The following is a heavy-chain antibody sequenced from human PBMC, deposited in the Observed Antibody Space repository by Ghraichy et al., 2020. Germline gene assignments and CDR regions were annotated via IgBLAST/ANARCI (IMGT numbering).Heavy chain of an antibody. CDR2: IYHSGSS. D-gene: IGHD3-16*01. V-gene: IGHV4-4*02. J-gene: IGHJ4*02. CDR1: GGSISSDNW. CDR3: ARVPVRGPQHGFDY. Sequence: SETLSLTCAVSGGSISSDNWWSWVRQPPGKGLEWIGEIYHSGSSNYNPSLKSRVTISVDKSKSQFSLKLTSLTAADTAVYYCARVPVRGPQHGFDYWGQGTLVTVSS.